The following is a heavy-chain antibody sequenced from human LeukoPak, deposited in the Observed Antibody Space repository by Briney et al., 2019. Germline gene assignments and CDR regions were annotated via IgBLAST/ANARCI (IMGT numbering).Heavy chain of an antibody. CDR3: GRDHQYDFDY. D-gene: IGHD2-2*01. CDR2: ISAYNGNT. V-gene: IGHV1-18*01. CDR1: GYTFTSYG. Sequence: GASVKVSCKASGYTFTSYGISWVRQAPGQGLEWMGWISAYNGNTNYVQNFQGRVTMTTDTSTNTVYLELRSLRYDDTAVYYCGRDHQYDFDYWGQGTLVTVSS. J-gene: IGHJ4*02.